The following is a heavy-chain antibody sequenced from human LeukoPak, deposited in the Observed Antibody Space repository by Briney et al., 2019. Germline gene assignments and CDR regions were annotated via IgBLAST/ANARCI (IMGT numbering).Heavy chain of an antibody. Sequence: PSETLSLTCTVSGGSISSSSYYWGWIRQPPGKGLEWIGSIYYSGSTYYNPSLKSRVTISVDTSKNQFSLKLSSVTAADTAVYYCARRGSLTYYDILTGYYEPYYFDYWGQGTLVTVSS. D-gene: IGHD3-9*01. CDR1: GGSISSSSYY. CDR3: ARRGSLTYYDILTGYYEPYYFDY. V-gene: IGHV4-39*01. J-gene: IGHJ4*02. CDR2: IYYSGST.